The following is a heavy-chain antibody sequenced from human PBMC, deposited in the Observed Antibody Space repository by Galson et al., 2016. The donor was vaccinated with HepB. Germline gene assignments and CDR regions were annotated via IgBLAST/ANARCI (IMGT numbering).Heavy chain of an antibody. CDR2: ISSSGNYL. Sequence: SLRLSCAASGFTFNTYSMNWVRRAPGKGLEWVSSISSSGNYLYYADSLKGRFTISRDNAQNSLFLQMNSLSPEDTAVYYCARDTSSSIRADWWGQGTLVTVSS. J-gene: IGHJ4*02. CDR3: ARDTSSSIRADW. V-gene: IGHV3-21*04. D-gene: IGHD2-21*01. CDR1: GFTFNTYS.